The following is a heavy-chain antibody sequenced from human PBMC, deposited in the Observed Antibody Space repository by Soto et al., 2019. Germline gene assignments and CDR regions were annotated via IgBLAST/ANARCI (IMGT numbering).Heavy chain of an antibody. D-gene: IGHD2-15*01. CDR3: AKEVSFVVVVAAPYDAFDI. V-gene: IGHV3-23*01. CDR2: ISGSGGST. CDR1: GFTFSSYA. J-gene: IGHJ3*02. Sequence: EVQLLESGGGLVQPGGSLRLSCAASGFTFSSYAMSWVRQAPGKGLEWVSAISGSGGSTYYADSVKGRFTISRDNSKNTLYLQMNSLRAEDTAVYYCAKEVSFVVVVAAPYDAFDIWGQGTMVTVSS.